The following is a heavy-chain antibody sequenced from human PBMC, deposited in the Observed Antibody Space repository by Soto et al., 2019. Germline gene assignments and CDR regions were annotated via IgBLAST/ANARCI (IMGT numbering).Heavy chain of an antibody. CDR3: ARGVGEIWRGEFSGGMDV. V-gene: IGHV4-4*02. J-gene: IGHJ6*02. CDR2: INHSGST. CDR1: GGSINSSSW. Sequence: KTSETLSLTCVVSGGSINSSSWWSWVRQPPGKGLEWIGEINHSGSTNYNPSLKSRVSISLDKSKNEFFLRLTSVTAADTAVYYCARGVGEIWRGEFSGGMDVWGQGTTVTVSS. D-gene: IGHD3-10*01.